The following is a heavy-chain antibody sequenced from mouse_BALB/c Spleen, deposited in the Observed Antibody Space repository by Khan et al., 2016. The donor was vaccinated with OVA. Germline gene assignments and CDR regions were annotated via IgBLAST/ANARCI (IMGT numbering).Heavy chain of an antibody. V-gene: IGHV3-8*02. CDR3: ARSTYRYAFVY. CDR1: GDSITSGY. J-gene: IGHJ3*01. Sequence: VQLQQPGPSLVKPSQTLSLTCSVTGDSITSGYWNWIRKFPGHKLEYMGYIIYTGYTYYNPSLKSRIPITRHTSKHQYSLQLSSVTDEDTRTYYCARSTYRYAFVYWGQGTLVTVSA. CDR2: IIYTGYT. D-gene: IGHD2-12*01.